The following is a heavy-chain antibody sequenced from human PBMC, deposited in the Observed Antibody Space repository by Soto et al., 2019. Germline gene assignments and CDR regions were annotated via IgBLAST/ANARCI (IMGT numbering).Heavy chain of an antibody. CDR2: INTAGSTK. V-gene: IGHV3-48*03. D-gene: IGHD2-21*01. Sequence: GGSLRLSCAASGFTFSNFEMHWVRQAPGKGLEWVSYINTAGSTKYYAESVKGRFTISRDNARNSLFLQMNSLRAEDTAVYYCARAECGSPDFLTAYYSSGLDVGGQGSTVTVSS. CDR3: ARAECGSPDFLTAYYSSGLDV. J-gene: IGHJ6*02. CDR1: GFTFSNFE.